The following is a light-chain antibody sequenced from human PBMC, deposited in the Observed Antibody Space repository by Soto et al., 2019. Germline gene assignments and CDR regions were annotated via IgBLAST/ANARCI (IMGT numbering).Light chain of an antibody. V-gene: IGLV2-8*01. CDR3: NSSAASNNFYFV. CDR1: SSDVGGYNY. Sequence: QSALTQPPSASGSPGQSVTISCTGTSSDVGGYNYVSWYQQYPGRAPKLMIYEVTKRPSGVPDRFSGSKSGNTASLTVSGLKAEDEADYYRNSSAASNNFYFVFGGGTKLTVL. CDR2: EVT. J-gene: IGLJ3*02.